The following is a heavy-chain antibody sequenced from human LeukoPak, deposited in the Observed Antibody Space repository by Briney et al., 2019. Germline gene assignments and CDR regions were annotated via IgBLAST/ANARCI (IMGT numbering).Heavy chain of an antibody. D-gene: IGHD4-17*01. V-gene: IGHV3-33*06. Sequence: PGRSLRLSCAASGFTFNNYGMHWVRQAPGKGLEWVAVIWYDGSNKYYADSVKGRFTISRDNSKNTVYLQMNSLRAEDTAVYYCAKSATTVTSNFDYWGQGTLVTVSS. CDR2: IWYDGSNK. J-gene: IGHJ4*02. CDR3: AKSATTVTSNFDY. CDR1: GFTFNNYG.